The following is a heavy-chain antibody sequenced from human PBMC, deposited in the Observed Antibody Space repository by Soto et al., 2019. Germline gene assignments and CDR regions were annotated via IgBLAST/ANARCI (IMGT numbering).Heavy chain of an antibody. D-gene: IGHD6-19*01. Sequence: PVGSLRLSCAASCFPFGSYWMHWVRQAPGKGLEWVSRLNSDGTSTSYADSAKGRFTISRDNSKSTLYLRINSLRAEDTAVYFCARDLHESSGWGIDYWGRGTLVTVSS. CDR3: ARDLHESSGWGIDY. CDR2: LNSDGTST. J-gene: IGHJ4*02. CDR1: CFPFGSYW. V-gene: IGHV3-74*01.